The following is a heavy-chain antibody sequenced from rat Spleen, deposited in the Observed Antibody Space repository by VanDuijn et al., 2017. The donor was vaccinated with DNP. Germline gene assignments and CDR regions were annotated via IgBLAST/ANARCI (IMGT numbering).Heavy chain of an antibody. V-gene: IGHV5S23*01. J-gene: IGHJ3*01. D-gene: IGHD1-10*01. CDR1: GFTFSSYY. Sequence: EVQLVESGGGLVQPGRSLKLSCAASGFTFSSYYIAWVRQAPAKGLEWVAYIGSAAYAPYYGDSVKGRFTISRDNAKSTLYLQMNSLRSEDMATYYCARPIYNNHGGFAYWGQGTLVTVSS. CDR3: ARPIYNNHGGFAY. CDR2: IGSAAYAP.